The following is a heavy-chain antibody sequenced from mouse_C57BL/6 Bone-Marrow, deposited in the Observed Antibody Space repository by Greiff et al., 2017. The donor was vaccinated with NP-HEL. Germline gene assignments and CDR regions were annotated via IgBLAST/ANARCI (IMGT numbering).Heavy chain of an antibody. V-gene: IGHV1-55*01. J-gene: IGHJ1*03. CDR1: GYTFTSYW. D-gene: IGHD1-1*01. CDR2: IYPGSGST. CDR3: ARSSGYYGSSYGYFDV. Sequence: QVQLKQPGAELVKPGASVKMSCKASGYTFTSYWITWVKQRPGQGLEWIGDIYPGSGSTNYNEKFKSKATLTVDTSSSTAYMQLSSLTSEDSAVYYCARSSGYYGSSYGYFDVWGTGTTVTVSS.